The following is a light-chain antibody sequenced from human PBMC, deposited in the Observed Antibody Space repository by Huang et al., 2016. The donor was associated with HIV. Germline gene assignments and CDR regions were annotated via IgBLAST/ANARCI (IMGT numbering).Light chain of an antibody. Sequence: EIVLTQSPGTLSLSPGQRATLSCRASQSVRDDHLAWYQQTPGQPPRLLSYGASRRATGVPDRCSGRGSGRDVTLTVSRLEPEDFSVDYCQQYGSVSRFGGGTKVEIK. CDR1: QSVRDDH. CDR3: QQYGSVSR. J-gene: IGKJ4*01. V-gene: IGKV3-20*01. CDR2: GAS.